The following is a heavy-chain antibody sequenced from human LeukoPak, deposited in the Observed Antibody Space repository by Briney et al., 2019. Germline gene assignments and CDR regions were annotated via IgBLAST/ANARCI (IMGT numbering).Heavy chain of an antibody. CDR2: IDPSDSYT. V-gene: IGHV5-10-1*01. CDR1: GYSFTSYW. Sequence: GESLKISCKGSGYSFTSYWISWVRQLPGKGLEWMGRIDPSDSYTNYSPSFQGHVTISADKSISTAYLQWSSLKRSDTAMYYCARLPIMGFDSDYWGQGPLVTVSS. CDR3: ARLPIMGFDSDY. J-gene: IGHJ4*02. D-gene: IGHD3-10*01.